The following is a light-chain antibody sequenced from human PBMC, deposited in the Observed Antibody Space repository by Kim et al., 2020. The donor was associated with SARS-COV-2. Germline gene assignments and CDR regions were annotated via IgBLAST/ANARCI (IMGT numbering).Light chain of an antibody. V-gene: IGKV3-15*01. CDR1: QSVTTN. J-gene: IGKJ2*01. CDR2: DAS. Sequence: SPWERATLPCRASQSVTTNLVWYQQKPGQAPRLLIYDASTRATGVPARFSGSGSGTDFTLTINGLQSEDFAVYYCQQYHSWPPMYTFGQGTKLEIK. CDR3: QQYHSWPPMYT.